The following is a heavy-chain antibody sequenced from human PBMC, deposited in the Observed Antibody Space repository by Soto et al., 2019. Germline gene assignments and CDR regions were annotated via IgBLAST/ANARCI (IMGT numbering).Heavy chain of an antibody. J-gene: IGHJ4*02. D-gene: IGHD6-6*01. V-gene: IGHV1-46*01. CDR1: GYTFSTCY. Sequence: QVQLVQSGAEVKKPGASVSVSCETSGYTFSTCYVHWVRQAPGQGLEWMGVLNPSDGSTSYTQKFKGRVTMTRDMSASTVYMELSSLTSEATAVYYCARAFSSSSEFDYWGQGTLVTVSS. CDR3: ARAFSSSSEFDY. CDR2: LNPSDGST.